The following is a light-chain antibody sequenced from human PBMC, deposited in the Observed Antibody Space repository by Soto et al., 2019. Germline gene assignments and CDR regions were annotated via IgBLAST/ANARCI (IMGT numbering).Light chain of an antibody. CDR2: DAS. J-gene: IGKJ2*01. CDR3: QQFNSYPHGYT. V-gene: IGKV1-13*02. CDR1: QGISSA. Sequence: AIQLTQSPSSLSASVGDRVTITCRASQGISSALAWYQQKPGKAPKLLIYDASSLESGVPSRFSGSVSGTDFTLTISSLQPEDFATYYCQQFNSYPHGYTFGQGTKLEIK.